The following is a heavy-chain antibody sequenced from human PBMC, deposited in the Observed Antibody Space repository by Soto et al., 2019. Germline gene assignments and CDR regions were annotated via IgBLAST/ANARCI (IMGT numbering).Heavy chain of an antibody. Sequence: QVQLVPYGAEVKKPVSSLQDSCKASGGTFISHAISWLRQAPGQGLEWVGGIIPIFGTTNYAQNFQGRVTLTADKSTSTVYMELISLRSDDTAVYYCARESGNYFDDCVQGTLVTVSS. CDR1: GGTFISHA. CDR2: IIPIFGTT. V-gene: IGHV1-69*06. CDR3: ARESGNYFDD. D-gene: IGHD1-26*01. J-gene: IGHJ4*02.